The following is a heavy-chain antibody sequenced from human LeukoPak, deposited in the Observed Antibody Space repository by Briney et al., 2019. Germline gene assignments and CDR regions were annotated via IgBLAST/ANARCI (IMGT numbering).Heavy chain of an antibody. CDR2: INPNSGGT. CDR1: GGTFSSYA. D-gene: IGHD5-12*01. CDR3: ARQIRGYSGYDPGVGY. V-gene: IGHV1-2*06. J-gene: IGHJ4*02. Sequence: ASVKVSCKASGGTFSSYAISWVRQAPGQGLEWMGRINPNSGGTNYAQKFQGRVTMTRDTSISTAYMELSRLRSDDTAVYYCARQIRGYSGYDPGVGYWGQGTLVTVSS.